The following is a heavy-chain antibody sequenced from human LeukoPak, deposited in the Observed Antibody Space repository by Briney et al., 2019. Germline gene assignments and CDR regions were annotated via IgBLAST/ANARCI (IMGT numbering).Heavy chain of an antibody. J-gene: IGHJ3*02. D-gene: IGHD2-15*01. CDR2: INPNSGGT. V-gene: IGHV1-2*06. CDR1: GYTFTGYY. Sequence: ASVKVSCKASGYTFTGYYMHWVRQAPGQGLEWMGRINPNSGGTNYAQKFKGRVTMTSDTSISTAYMELSRLRSDDTAVYYCARDRGYCSGGSCYSSFDIWGQGTMVTVSS. CDR3: ARDRGYCSGGSCYSSFDI.